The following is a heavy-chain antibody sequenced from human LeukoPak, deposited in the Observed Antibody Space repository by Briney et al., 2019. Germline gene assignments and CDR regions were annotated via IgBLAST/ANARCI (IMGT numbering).Heavy chain of an antibody. D-gene: IGHD5-12*01. V-gene: IGHV4-61*02. Sequence: PSETLSLTCIVSGASISSGNYYWTWLRQPAGKGLEWIGRLHTTGGTNYNPSFKSRLSISGDTSKNQFSLQLSSVTAADTAVYYCARYRYSGYVDAFDVWGQGTMVTVSS. CDR3: ARYRYSGYVDAFDV. CDR2: LHTTGGT. CDR1: GASISSGNYY. J-gene: IGHJ3*01.